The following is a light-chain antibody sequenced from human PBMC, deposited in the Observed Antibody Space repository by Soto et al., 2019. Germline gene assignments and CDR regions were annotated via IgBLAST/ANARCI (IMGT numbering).Light chain of an antibody. CDR3: HQYGISPRT. Sequence: DIVLTQSPATLSLSPGERATLSCRASQSVNNIYLAWYQQKYGQAPRVLIYAASTRATGVPDRFSGSGSGTDFTLTISRLEPEDSALYHCHQYGISPRTFGQGTKLEI. CDR1: QSVNNIY. V-gene: IGKV3-20*01. J-gene: IGKJ1*01. CDR2: AAS.